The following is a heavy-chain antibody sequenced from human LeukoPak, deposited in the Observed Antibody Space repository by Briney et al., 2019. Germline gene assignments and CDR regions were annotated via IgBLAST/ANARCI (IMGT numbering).Heavy chain of an antibody. V-gene: IGHV3-7*04. D-gene: IGHD2-15*01. J-gene: IGHJ4*02. CDR2: IHPEGNEK. CDR1: AFTFSNFW. Sequence: GGSLRLSCAVSAFTFSNFWMSWVRQAPGRGLEWVANIHPEGNEKYHVESVKGRFAISRDNARNSLFLQMNGLRVEDTAIYYCARGDSFSGDHWGQGTLVTVSS. CDR3: ARGDSFSGDH.